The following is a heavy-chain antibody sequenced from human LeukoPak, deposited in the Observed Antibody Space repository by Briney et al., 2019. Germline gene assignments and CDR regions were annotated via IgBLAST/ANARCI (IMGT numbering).Heavy chain of an antibody. CDR3: ARGTITTVTDS. CDR2: IYLRGNT. J-gene: IGHJ4*02. Sequence: PSETLSLTCAISGGSLSSSNWWTWVRQPPGKGLEWVGEIYLRGNTNYNPSLESRATISVDESKTQLSLRLESVTAADTAVYYCARGTITTVTDSWGPGTLVTVSS. V-gene: IGHV4-4*02. D-gene: IGHD4-17*01. CDR1: GGSLSSSNW.